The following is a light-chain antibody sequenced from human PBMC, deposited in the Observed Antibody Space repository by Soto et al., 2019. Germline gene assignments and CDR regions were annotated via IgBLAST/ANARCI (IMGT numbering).Light chain of an antibody. CDR3: SSYTSNSTLYV. V-gene: IGLV2-14*01. Sequence: QSVLTQPASVSGSPGQSITISCTGTSSDVGGYNYVSWYQQHPGKAPKLMIYEVSNRPSGVSNRFSGSKSGNTASLTISRLQAEDEADYYCSSYTSNSTLYVFGTGTKLTVL. J-gene: IGLJ1*01. CDR2: EVS. CDR1: SSDVGGYNY.